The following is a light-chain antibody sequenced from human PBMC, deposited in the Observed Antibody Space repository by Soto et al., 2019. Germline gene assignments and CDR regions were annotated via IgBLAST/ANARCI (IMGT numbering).Light chain of an antibody. V-gene: IGLV6-57*01. CDR1: SGSIASNY. CDR3: QSFDSSDQV. CDR2: EDN. J-gene: IGLJ3*02. Sequence: NFMLTQPHSVSESPGKTVTISCTRSSGSIASNYLQWYQQRPGSSPTTVIYEDNQRPSGVPDRFSGSIDSSSNSSSPTISGLKTEDEADYYCQSFDSSDQVFGGGTKLTVL.